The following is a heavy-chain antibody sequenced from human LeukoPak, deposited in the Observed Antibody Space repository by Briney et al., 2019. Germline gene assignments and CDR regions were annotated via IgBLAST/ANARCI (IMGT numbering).Heavy chain of an antibody. J-gene: IGHJ4*02. CDR2: ISDSGASGGST. D-gene: IGHD6-19*01. V-gene: IGHV3-23*01. CDR3: AKVRASQWLDDKNHFDY. CDR1: GFTFRSFA. Sequence: PGGSLRLSCTAFGFTFRSFAMSWVRQAPGKGLEWVSGISDSGASGGSTNYADSVKGRFTISRGNSKNTMYLQMNSLRAEDTAIYYCAKVRASQWLDDKNHFDYWGQGTLVTVSS.